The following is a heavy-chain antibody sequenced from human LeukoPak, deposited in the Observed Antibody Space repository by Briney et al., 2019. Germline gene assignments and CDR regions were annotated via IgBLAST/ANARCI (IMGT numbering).Heavy chain of an antibody. D-gene: IGHD3-22*01. Sequence: SETLSLTCAVSGGSISGSSYFWGWIRQPPGKGLEWIGSIYYSGNTYYNPSLKSRVTISVDTSNNQFSLKLSSVTAADTAVYYCARDRGTSGYLPWGQGTLVTVSS. J-gene: IGHJ5*02. CDR2: IYYSGNT. CDR3: ARDRGTSGYLP. V-gene: IGHV4-39*02. CDR1: GGSISGSSYF.